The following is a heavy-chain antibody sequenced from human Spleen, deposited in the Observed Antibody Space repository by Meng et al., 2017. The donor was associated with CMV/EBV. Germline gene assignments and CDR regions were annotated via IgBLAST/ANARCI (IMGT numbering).Heavy chain of an antibody. CDR2: ITHSADST. D-gene: IGHD2/OR15-2a*01. CDR1: GFTFSSYG. V-gene: IGHV3-23*01. J-gene: IGHJ4*02. Sequence: EVQMLESGGALVQPGGSLRISCATSGFTFSSYGMAWVRQAPGKGLEWVSSITHSADSTYYSDSVRGRFIISRDNFKNTLHLQMNNLRVEDTAVYYCAKSVLAVPDFWGQGTLVTVSS. CDR3: AKSVLAVPDF.